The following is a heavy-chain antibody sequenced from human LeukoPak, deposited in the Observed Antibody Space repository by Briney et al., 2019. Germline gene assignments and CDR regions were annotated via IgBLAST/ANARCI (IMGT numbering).Heavy chain of an antibody. Sequence: ASVKVSCKASGGTFSSYAISWVRQAPGQGLEWMGGIIPIFGTANYAQKFQGRVTITADESTSTAYMGLSSLRSEDTAVYYCASPNENGGYSYGGRFDYWGQGTLVTVSS. V-gene: IGHV1-69*13. J-gene: IGHJ4*02. CDR1: GGTFSSYA. D-gene: IGHD5-18*01. CDR3: ASPNENGGYSYGGRFDY. CDR2: IIPIFGTA.